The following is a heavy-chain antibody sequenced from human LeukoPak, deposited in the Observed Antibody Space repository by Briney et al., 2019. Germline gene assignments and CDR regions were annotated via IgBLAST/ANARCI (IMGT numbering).Heavy chain of an antibody. CDR3: AKSDYGDLNDY. D-gene: IGHD4-17*01. CDR1: GFTFDDYG. CDR2: ISSSGGST. J-gene: IGHJ4*02. V-gene: IGHV3-23*01. Sequence: GSLRLSCAASGFTFDDYGMSWVRQAPGKGLEWVSSISSSGGSTYYADSVKGRFTISRDNSKNTLYLQMNSLRAEDTAVYYCAKSDYGDLNDYWGQGTLVTVSS.